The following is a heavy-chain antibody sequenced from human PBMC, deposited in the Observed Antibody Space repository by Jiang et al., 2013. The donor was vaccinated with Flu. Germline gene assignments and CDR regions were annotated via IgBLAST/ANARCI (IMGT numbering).Heavy chain of an antibody. CDR3: ARDSSSEAYPLLLYYFDL. CDR2: IIPMFGTT. D-gene: IGHD2-15*01. J-gene: IGHJ2*01. V-gene: IGHV1-69*01. CDR1: GGTISGYV. Sequence: SGAEVKEPGSSMKVSCKASGGTISGYVISWVRQAPGQGLEWMGGIIPMFGTTNYAQTFEGRVTITADESTSTVYLELSSLRSEDTAFYYCARDSSSEAYPLLLYYFDLWGRGTLVTVSS.